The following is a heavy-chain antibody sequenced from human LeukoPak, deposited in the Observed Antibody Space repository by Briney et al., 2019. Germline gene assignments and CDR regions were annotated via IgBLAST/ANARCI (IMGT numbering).Heavy chain of an antibody. CDR1: GFTVSSNY. Sequence: PGGSLRLSCAASGFTVSSNYMSWVPQAPGKGLEWVSVIYSGGSTYYADSVKGRFTISRDNSKNTLYLQMNSLRAEDTAVYYRARDLWGDSSSWYGSYYYGMDVWGQGTTVTVSS. J-gene: IGHJ6*02. V-gene: IGHV3-66*01. D-gene: IGHD6-13*01. CDR3: ARDLWGDSSSWYGSYYYGMDV. CDR2: IYSGGST.